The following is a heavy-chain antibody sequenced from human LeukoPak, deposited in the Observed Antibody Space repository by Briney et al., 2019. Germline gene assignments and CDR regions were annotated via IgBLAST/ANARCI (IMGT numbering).Heavy chain of an antibody. CDR2: ISSSNSYM. CDR3: ARDTMVASLGWFAP. V-gene: IGHV3-21*06. D-gene: IGHD3-10*01. CDR1: GFTFSSYS. Sequence: GGSLRLSCAASGFTFSSYSMNWVRQAPGKGLEWVSSISSSNSYMFYADSVRGRFTISRDNAKNSLYLQMNSLRVGDTAVYYCARDTMVASLGWFAPWGQGTLVTVSS. J-gene: IGHJ5*02.